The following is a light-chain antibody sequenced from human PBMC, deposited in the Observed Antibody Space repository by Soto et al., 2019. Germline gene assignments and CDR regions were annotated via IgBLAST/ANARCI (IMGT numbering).Light chain of an antibody. CDR1: SSDVGTYNY. CDR3: CSYAGGYTHAV. CDR2: DVS. Sequence: QSVLTQPRSVSGPPGQSVSISCSGTSSDVGTYNYVSWYQQHPGKAPKLMIYDVSKRPSGVPDRFSGSKSGNTASLTISGLQADDEADSYCCSYAGGYTHAVFGGGTKLTGL. J-gene: IGLJ2*01. V-gene: IGLV2-11*01.